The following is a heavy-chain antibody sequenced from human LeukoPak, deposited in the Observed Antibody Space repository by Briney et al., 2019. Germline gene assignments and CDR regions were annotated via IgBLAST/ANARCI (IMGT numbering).Heavy chain of an antibody. CDR3: TTDAVLSEGFDY. CDR1: GFTFSNAW. D-gene: IGHD3-16*02. J-gene: IGHJ4*02. CDR2: IKSKTDGGTT. Sequence: GGSLRLSCAASGFTFSNAWMSCVRQAPGKGLEWVGRIKSKTDGGTTDYAAPVKGRFTISRDDSKNTLYLQMNSLKTEDTAVYYCTTDAVLSEGFDYWGQGTLVTVSS. V-gene: IGHV3-15*01.